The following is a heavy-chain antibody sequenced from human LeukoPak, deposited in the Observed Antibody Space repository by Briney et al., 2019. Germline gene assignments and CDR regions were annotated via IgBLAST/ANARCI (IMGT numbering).Heavy chain of an antibody. J-gene: IGHJ4*02. D-gene: IGHD6-6*01. Sequence: GGSLRLSCAASGFTFSSYAMHWVRQAPGKGLEWVAVISYDGSNKYYADSVKGRFTISRDNAKMSLYLQLNSLRAEDTAVYYCARVGYSSSSIDYWGQGTLVTVSS. CDR3: ARVGYSSSSIDY. CDR2: ISYDGSNK. CDR1: GFTFSSYA. V-gene: IGHV3-30*04.